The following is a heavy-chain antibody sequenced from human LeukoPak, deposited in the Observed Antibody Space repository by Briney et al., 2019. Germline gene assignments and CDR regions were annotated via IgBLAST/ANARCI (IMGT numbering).Heavy chain of an antibody. Sequence: PGGSLRLSCAASGFTFSSYWMSWVRQAPGKGLEWVANIKQDGSEKYYVDSVKGRFTISRDNAKNSLYLQMNSLRDEDTAVYYCARVSWLEAFDIWGQGAMVTVSS. J-gene: IGHJ3*02. CDR3: ARVSWLEAFDI. CDR2: IKQDGSEK. CDR1: GFTFSSYW. V-gene: IGHV3-7*01. D-gene: IGHD5-12*01.